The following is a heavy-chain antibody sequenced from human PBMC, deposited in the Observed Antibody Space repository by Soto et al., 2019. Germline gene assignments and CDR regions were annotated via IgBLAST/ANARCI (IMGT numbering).Heavy chain of an antibody. CDR2: IYYSGGT. J-gene: IGHJ4*02. Sequence: QVQLQESGPGLVKPSETLSLTCSVSGGSISTNSWSWIRQPPGKGLEWIGYIYYSGGTNYNPSLMRRVTLSVDPSRDQVSLNLRSLTAADTVVYYCARHHTTSSGWNFDYGGQGILFTFSS. CDR3: ARHHTTSSGWNFDY. V-gene: IGHV4-59*08. CDR1: GGSISTNS. D-gene: IGHD6-19*01.